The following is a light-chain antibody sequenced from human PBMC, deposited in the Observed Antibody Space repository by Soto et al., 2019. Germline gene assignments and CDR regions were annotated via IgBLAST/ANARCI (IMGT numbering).Light chain of an antibody. CDR2: DVS. CDR1: ESVGSD. Sequence: ENVLTQSPATLSLSPGEGATLSCGASESVGSDLAWYQQKPGQPPRLLIYDVSGRATGVPARFSGSGSGTDFTLTISSLEPEDFAVYYCQQRDSWPLTFGGGTKVEIK. V-gene: IGKV3-11*01. J-gene: IGKJ4*01. CDR3: QQRDSWPLT.